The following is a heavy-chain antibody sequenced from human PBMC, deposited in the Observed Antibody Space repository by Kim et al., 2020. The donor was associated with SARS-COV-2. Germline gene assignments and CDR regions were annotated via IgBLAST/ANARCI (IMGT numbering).Heavy chain of an antibody. J-gene: IGHJ6*01. CDR3: AKDFSDVWELLRGVDYY. V-gene: IGHV3-30*18. Sequence: GGSLRLSCAASGFTFSSYGMHWVRQAPGKGLEWVAVISYDGSNKYYADSVKGRFTISRDNSKNTLYLQMNSLRAEDTAVYYCAKDFSDVWELLRGVDYY. D-gene: IGHD1-26*01. CDR1: GFTFSSYG. CDR2: ISYDGSNK.